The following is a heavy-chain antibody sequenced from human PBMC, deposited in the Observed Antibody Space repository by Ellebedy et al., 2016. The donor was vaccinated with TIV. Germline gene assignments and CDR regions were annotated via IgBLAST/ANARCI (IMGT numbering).Heavy chain of an antibody. J-gene: IGHJ4*02. CDR1: GFTFRNYS. Sequence: GESLKISCAASGFTFRNYSMNWVRQAPGKGLEWVSYITGSRSTIKYADSVKGRFSISRDISKNTLFLQMNSLGAEDTAVYYCARATQWLAFESWGQGTLVTVSS. D-gene: IGHD6-19*01. V-gene: IGHV3-48*04. CDR3: ARATQWLAFES. CDR2: ITGSRSTI.